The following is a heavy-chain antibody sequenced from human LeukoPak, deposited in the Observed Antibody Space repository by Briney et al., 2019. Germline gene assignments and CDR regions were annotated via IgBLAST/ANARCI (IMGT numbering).Heavy chain of an antibody. CDR1: GGSISSYY. V-gene: IGHV4-59*08. Sequence: PSETLSLTCTVSGGSISSYYWSWIRQPPGKGLEWIGYIYYSGSTNYNPSLKSRVTISVDTSKNQFSLKLSSVTAADTAVYYCARHRVRWLQSDAFDIWGQGTMVTVSS. D-gene: IGHD5-24*01. J-gene: IGHJ3*02. CDR2: IYYSGST. CDR3: ARHRVRWLQSDAFDI.